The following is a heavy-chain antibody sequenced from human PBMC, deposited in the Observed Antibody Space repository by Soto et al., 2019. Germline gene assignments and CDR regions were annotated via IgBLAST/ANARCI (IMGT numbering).Heavy chain of an antibody. CDR1: GGTFSGYA. CDR3: ARDPRSITGTTSSEDFQH. D-gene: IGHD1-20*01. J-gene: IGHJ1*01. Sequence: QAQLMQSGAEVKKPGSSVKVSCKASGGTFSGYAISWVRQAPGQGFEWIGGIIPILGITNYAQKFQGRITIAADESTGTVYMDLRSLRSEDTAVYYCARDPRSITGTTSSEDFQHWGQGTLVSVSS. V-gene: IGHV1-69*01. CDR2: IIPILGIT.